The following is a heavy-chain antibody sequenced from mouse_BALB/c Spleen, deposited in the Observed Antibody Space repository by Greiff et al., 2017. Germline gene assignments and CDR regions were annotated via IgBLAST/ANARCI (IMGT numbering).Heavy chain of an antibody. V-gene: IGHV5-9-4*01. J-gene: IGHJ4*01. CDR2: ISSGGSYT. CDR1: GFTFSSYA. Sequence: EVKVVESGGGLVKPGGSLKLSCAASGFTFSSYAMSWVRQSPEKRLEWVAEISSGGSYTYYPDTVTGRFTISRDNAKNTLYLEMSSLRSEDTAMYYCAREGYGNPMDYWGQGTSVTVSS. CDR3: AREGYGNPMDY. D-gene: IGHD2-10*02.